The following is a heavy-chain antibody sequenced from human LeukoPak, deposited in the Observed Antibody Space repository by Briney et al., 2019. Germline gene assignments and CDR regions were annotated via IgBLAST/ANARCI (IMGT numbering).Heavy chain of an antibody. J-gene: IGHJ6*03. V-gene: IGHV3-23*01. CDR3: AKRGGGNLYYYYYMDV. D-gene: IGHD4-23*01. Sequence: GGSLRLSCAASGFTFSDYYMSWIRQAPGKGLEWVSAISNTGGSTYYADSVKGRFTISRDNSKNTLYLQMNSLRAEDTAVYYCAKRGGGNLYYYYYMDVWGKGTTVTVSS. CDR1: GFTFSDYY. CDR2: ISNTGGST.